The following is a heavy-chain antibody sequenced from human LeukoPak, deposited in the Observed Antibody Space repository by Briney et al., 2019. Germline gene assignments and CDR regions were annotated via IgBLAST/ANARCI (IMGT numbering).Heavy chain of an antibody. D-gene: IGHD4/OR15-4a*01. V-gene: IGHV1-46*01. CDR1: GYTFTSYY. CDR2: INPSGGST. J-gene: IGHJ4*02. Sequence: GASVKVSCKASGYTFTSYYMHWVRQAPGQGLEWMGIINPSGGSTSYAQKFQGRVTMTRDTSTSTVYMELSSLRSDDTAVYFCLTIQRNNFDYWGQGTLVTVSS. CDR3: LTIQRNNFDY.